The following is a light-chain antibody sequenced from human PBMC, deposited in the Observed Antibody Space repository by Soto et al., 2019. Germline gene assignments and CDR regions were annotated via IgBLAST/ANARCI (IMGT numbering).Light chain of an antibody. V-gene: IGLV2-14*01. Sequence: QSALTQPASVSGSPGQPITISCTGTSSDVGANNYVSWYQHHPGKAPKLLIYEVSDRPSGVSSRFSGSKSGNTASLTISGLQAEDEADYYCISYTGSSTYYVFGSGTKVTVL. J-gene: IGLJ1*01. CDR3: ISYTGSSTYYV. CDR1: SSDVGANNY. CDR2: EVS.